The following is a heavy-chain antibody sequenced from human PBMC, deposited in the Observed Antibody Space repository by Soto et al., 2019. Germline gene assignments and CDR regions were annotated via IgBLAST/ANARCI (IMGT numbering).Heavy chain of an antibody. D-gene: IGHD1-26*01. V-gene: IGHV3-64D*08. J-gene: IGHJ4*02. Sequence: EVQLVESGGDLVQPGGSLRLSCSASGFIFSSYDMYWVRQGPGKGLQYVSVISGNGGSTHYADSVKGRFTISRDNSKDTLYLQMRSMKAEDTAVYYCVIDWVGALDWGQGTLVTVSS. CDR1: GFIFSSYD. CDR3: VIDWVGALD. CDR2: ISGNGGST.